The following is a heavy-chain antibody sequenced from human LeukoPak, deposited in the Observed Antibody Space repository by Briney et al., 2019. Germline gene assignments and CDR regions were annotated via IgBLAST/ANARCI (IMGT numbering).Heavy chain of an antibody. D-gene: IGHD1-26*01. CDR2: TFHSGST. J-gene: IGHJ4*02. V-gene: IGHV4-39*01. CDR1: GGSISSNSYY. CDR3: AREARGTYTIDY. Sequence: SETLSLTCTVSGGSISSNSYYWGWIRQPPGKGLEWIGSTFHSGSTYYNPSLKSRVTISVNTSKNQFSLRLSSVTAEDTAVYFCAREARGTYTIDYWGQGTLVTVSS.